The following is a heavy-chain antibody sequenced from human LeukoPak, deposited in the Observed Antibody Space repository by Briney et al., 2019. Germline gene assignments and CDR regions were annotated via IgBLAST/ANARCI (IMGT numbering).Heavy chain of an antibody. Sequence: GGSLRLSCAASGFFFDDYAMSWVRQAPGKGLEWVSAISGSGGSTYYADSVKGRFTISRDNSKNTLYLQMNSLRAEDTAVYYCAKVLTFMGALHDSSGYYWGQGTLVTVSS. V-gene: IGHV3-23*01. CDR3: AKVLTFMGALHDSSGYY. CDR2: ISGSGGST. CDR1: GFFFDDYA. D-gene: IGHD3-22*01. J-gene: IGHJ4*02.